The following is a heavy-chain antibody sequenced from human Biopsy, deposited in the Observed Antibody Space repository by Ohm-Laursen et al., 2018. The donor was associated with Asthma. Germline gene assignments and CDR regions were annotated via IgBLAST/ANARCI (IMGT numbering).Heavy chain of an antibody. V-gene: IGHV4-61*01. Sequence: TLSLTCTVSGGSVSSGSYYWSWIRQPPGKGLAWVSYISYSGSTDYNPSLKSRLTISMDTSKNQFSLKLSSVTAADTAVYYCARVPTSLRYFDLWGRGTLVTVSS. CDR1: GGSVSSGSYY. J-gene: IGHJ2*01. CDR3: ARVPTSLRYFDL. CDR2: ISYSGST.